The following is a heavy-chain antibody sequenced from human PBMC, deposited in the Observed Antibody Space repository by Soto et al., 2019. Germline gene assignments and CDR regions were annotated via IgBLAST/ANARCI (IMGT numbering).Heavy chain of an antibody. CDR2: INPNGGGT. D-gene: IGHD2-2*01. CDR1: GYTFTGYY. CDR3: ARARDCSSTSCYRGYFDY. Sequence: APVKCSCKASGYTFTGYYRHWVRQDPGQGLEWMGWINPNGGGTNYAQKFQGWVTMTRDTSISTAYMELSRLRSDDTAVYYYARARDCSSTSCYRGYFDYWGQGTLVPVSS. J-gene: IGHJ4*02. V-gene: IGHV1-2*04.